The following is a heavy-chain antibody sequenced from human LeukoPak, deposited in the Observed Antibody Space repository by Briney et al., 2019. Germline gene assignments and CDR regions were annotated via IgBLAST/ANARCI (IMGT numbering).Heavy chain of an antibody. Sequence: PSETLSLTCTVSGGSISSYYWSWIRQPPGKGLEWIGYIYYSGSTNYNPSLKSRVTISVDTSKNQFSLKLSSVTAADTAVYYCARAQYYYDSSEDDAFDIWGQGTMVTVSS. CDR2: IYYSGST. V-gene: IGHV4-59*01. D-gene: IGHD3-22*01. CDR1: GGSISSYY. J-gene: IGHJ3*02. CDR3: ARAQYYYDSSEDDAFDI.